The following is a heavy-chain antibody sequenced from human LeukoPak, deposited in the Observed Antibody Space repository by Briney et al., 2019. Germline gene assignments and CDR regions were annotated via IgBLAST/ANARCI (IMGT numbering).Heavy chain of an antibody. D-gene: IGHD1-1*01. V-gene: IGHV1-2*02. Sequence: ASVKASCKASGYTFTGYYMHWVRQAPGQGLEWMGWINPNSGATLYAQKFQGRVTMTRDTSINTAYMELSSLRSDDTAVYYCTRAKRAIFDYWGQGTLVTASS. J-gene: IGHJ4*02. CDR2: INPNSGAT. CDR1: GYTFTGYY. CDR3: TRAKRAIFDY.